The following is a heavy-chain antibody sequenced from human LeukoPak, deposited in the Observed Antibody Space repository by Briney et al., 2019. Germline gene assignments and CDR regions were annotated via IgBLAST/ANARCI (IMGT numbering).Heavy chain of an antibody. D-gene: IGHD1-26*01. CDR3: ARGAKWAYYFDY. Sequence: GGSLRLSCAASGFTFSSYSMNWVRQAPGRGLEWVSHINGDESSTNYADSVKGRFTISRDNAKDTLYLHMNSLTAEDTAVYYCARGAKWAYYFDYWGQGTLVTVSS. CDR2: INGDESST. CDR1: GFTFSSYS. J-gene: IGHJ4*02. V-gene: IGHV3-74*01.